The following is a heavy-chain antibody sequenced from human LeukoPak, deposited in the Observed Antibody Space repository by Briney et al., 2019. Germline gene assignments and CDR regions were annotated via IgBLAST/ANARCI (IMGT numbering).Heavy chain of an antibody. CDR1: VFTFQCFD. J-gene: IGHJ4*02. CDR3: GRDHVYGGADY. Sequence: PGGCLRLSCAASVFTFQCFDMHWVRQAPGKGLEWVSLISGDGFTTYYVDSVKGRFTMSRNNSKNSLYLQMKSLRTEDTALYYCGRDHVYGGADYWGQGTLVTVSS. D-gene: IGHD4-23*01. V-gene: IGHV3-43*02. CDR2: ISGDGFTT.